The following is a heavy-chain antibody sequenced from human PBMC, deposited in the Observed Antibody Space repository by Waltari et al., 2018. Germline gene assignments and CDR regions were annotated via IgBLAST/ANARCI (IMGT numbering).Heavy chain of an antibody. J-gene: IGHJ4*02. V-gene: IGHV4-39*07. CDR3: ARGGAPLRFLEWLLY. CDR2: IYYRGST. Sequence: QLQLQESGPGLVKPSETLSLTCTVSGGSISSSSYYWGWIRQPPGKGLEWIGSIYYRGSTYYNPSLKSRVTISVDTSKNQFSLKLSSGTAADTAVYYCARGGAPLRFLEWLLYWGQGTLVTVSS. CDR1: GGSISSSSYY. D-gene: IGHD3-3*01.